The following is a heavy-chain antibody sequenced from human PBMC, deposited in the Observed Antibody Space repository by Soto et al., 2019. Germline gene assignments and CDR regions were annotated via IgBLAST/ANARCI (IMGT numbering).Heavy chain of an antibody. Sequence: ESGGGLVQPGGSPRLSCAASGFTFSSNSMNWVRQAPGKGLEWISYISSSSSTIYADSVKGRFTISRDNAKNSLYLQMNSLRDEDTAVYYCARVIWSGHLTSDLWGQGTLVTVSS. CDR1: GFTFSSNS. J-gene: IGHJ5*02. V-gene: IGHV3-48*02. D-gene: IGHD3-3*01. CDR3: ARVIWSGHLTSDL. CDR2: ISSSSSTI.